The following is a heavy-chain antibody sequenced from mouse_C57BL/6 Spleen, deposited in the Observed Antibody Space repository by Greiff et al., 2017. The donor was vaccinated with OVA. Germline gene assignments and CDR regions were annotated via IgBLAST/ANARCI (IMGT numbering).Heavy chain of an antibody. V-gene: IGHV8-8*01. D-gene: IGHD1-1*01. Sequence: QVTLKVCGPGILQPSQTLSLTCSFSGFSLSTFGMGVGWIRQPSGKGLVWLAHSWWDDDKYYNPALKSRLTISKDTSKNQVFLKIANVDTADTATYYCARSHYYGSSYWYFDVWGTGTTVTVSS. J-gene: IGHJ1*03. CDR1: GFSLSTFGMG. CDR2: SWWDDDK. CDR3: ARSHYYGSSYWYFDV.